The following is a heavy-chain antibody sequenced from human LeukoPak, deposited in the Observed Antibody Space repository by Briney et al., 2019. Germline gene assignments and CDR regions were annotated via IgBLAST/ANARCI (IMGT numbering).Heavy chain of an antibody. V-gene: IGHV4-59*01. CDR1: GGSISSYY. D-gene: IGHD6-13*01. CDR2: IYYSGST. Sequence: SETLSLTCTVSGGSISSYYWSWIRQPPGKGLEWIGYIYYSGSTNYNPSLKSRVTISVDTSKNQFSLKLSSVTAADTAVYYCARAHPEYSSSWYGGPGVVYYFDYWGQGTLVTVSS. CDR3: ARAHPEYSSSWYGGPGVVYYFDY. J-gene: IGHJ4*02.